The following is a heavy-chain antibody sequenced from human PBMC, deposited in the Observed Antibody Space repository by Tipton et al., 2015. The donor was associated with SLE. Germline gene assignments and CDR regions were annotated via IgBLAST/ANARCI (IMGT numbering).Heavy chain of an antibody. V-gene: IGHV4-59*04. Sequence: LRLSCAASGFTFSSYSMNWVRQAPGKGLEWIGNIYYTGSTYYNPSLQSRLGMSVDTSKNQFSLKLTSVTAADTAVYFCTRSELYYYDKSGYPFDYWGQGTLVTVSS. CDR2: IYYTGST. D-gene: IGHD3-22*01. J-gene: IGHJ4*02. CDR3: TRSELYYYDKSGYPFDY. CDR1: GFTFSSYS.